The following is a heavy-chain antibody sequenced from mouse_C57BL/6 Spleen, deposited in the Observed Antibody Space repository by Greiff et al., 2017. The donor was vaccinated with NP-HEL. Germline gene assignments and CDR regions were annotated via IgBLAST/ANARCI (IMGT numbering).Heavy chain of an antibody. CDR2: IDPEDGDT. J-gene: IGHJ3*01. V-gene: IGHV14-1*01. CDR1: GFNIKDYY. CDR3: TTAEGYYGSSAAWFAY. D-gene: IGHD1-1*01. Sequence: EVQLQQSGAELVRPGASVKLSCTASGFNIKDYYMHWVKQRPEQGLEWIGRIDPEDGDTAYAPKFQGKATMTADTSSNTAYLQLSSLTSEDTAVYYCTTAEGYYGSSAAWFAYWGQGTLVTVSA.